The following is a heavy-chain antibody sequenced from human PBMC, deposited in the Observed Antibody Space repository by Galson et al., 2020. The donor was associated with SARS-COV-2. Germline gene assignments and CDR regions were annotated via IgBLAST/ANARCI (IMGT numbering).Heavy chain of an antibody. CDR2: ISYSGST. V-gene: IGHV4-59*01. D-gene: IGHD4-17*01. J-gene: IGHJ6*02. CDR1: DAPMNSYY. CDR3: ARDPAPLYGDNYYYGMDV. Sequence: ETSETLSLTCSVSDAPMNSYYWSWIRQPPGKGLEWIGYISYSGSTSYNPSLRSRVTISVDLSKNQLSLKVTSVTAADTAVYYCARDPAPLYGDNYYYGMDVWGRGTTVTVSS.